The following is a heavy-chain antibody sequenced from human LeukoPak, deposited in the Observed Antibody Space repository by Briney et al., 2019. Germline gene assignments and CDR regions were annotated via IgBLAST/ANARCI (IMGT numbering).Heavy chain of an antibody. Sequence: SETLSLTCTVSGRSISRYYWRWIHQPPGRGVEGVGCIYYSGRTNYNPSLKSQVTISVDTSNNQFSLKLTSAPAADTAVYYCARVRYGKTDYWGQGPLVTASS. CDR2: IYYSGRT. CDR1: GRSISRYY. J-gene: IGHJ4*02. D-gene: IGHD1-1*01. CDR3: ARVRYGKTDY. V-gene: IGHV4-59*01.